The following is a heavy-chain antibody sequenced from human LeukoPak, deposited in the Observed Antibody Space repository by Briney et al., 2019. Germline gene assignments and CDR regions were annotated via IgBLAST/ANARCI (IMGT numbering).Heavy chain of an antibody. CDR3: ARQTSLGRSGDY. J-gene: IGHJ4*02. V-gene: IGHV5-51*01. CDR1: GYTFTTYW. D-gene: IGHD7-27*01. Sequence: GESLRISCKASGYTFTTYWIGWVCQRPGKGLEWMGIIDPSDADTRYTPSFQGQVTISADKSLTTAYLQWNRLKASDIAMYYCARQTSLGRSGDYWGQGTLVPVSS. CDR2: IDPSDADT.